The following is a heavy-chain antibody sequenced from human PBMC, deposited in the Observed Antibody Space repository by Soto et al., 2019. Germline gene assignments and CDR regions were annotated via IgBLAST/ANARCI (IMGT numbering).Heavy chain of an antibody. CDR2: ISSSSSYI. CDR3: ASAGANWGAFDI. V-gene: IGHV3-21*01. Sequence: GGSLRLSCAASGFTFSIYSMNWVRQAPGKGLEWVSSISSSSSYIYYADSVKGRFTISRDNAKNSLYLQMNSLRAEDTAVYYCASAGANWGAFDIWGQGTMVTVSS. D-gene: IGHD3-16*01. J-gene: IGHJ3*02. CDR1: GFTFSIYS.